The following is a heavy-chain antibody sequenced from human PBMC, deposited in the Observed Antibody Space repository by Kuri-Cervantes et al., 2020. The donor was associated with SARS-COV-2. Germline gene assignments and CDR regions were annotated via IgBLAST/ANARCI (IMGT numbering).Heavy chain of an antibody. V-gene: IGHV1-18*01. CDR1: GYTFTSYG. D-gene: IGHD3-3*01. CDR3: ARGGYITIFGVVISEDAFDI. CDR2: ISAYNGNT. Sequence: ASVKVSCKASGYTFTSYGISWVRQAPGQGLEWMGWISAYNGNTNYAQKFQGRVTMTRDTSISTAYMELSRLRSDDTAVYYCARGGYITIFGVVISEDAFDIWGQGTMVTVSS. J-gene: IGHJ3*02.